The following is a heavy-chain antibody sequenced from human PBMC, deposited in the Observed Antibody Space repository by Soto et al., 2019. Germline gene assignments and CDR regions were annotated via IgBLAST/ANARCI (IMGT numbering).Heavy chain of an antibody. CDR1: GYTFTSYA. Sequence: GASVKVSCKASGYTFTSYAMHWVRQAPGQRLEWMGWINAGNGNTKYSQKFQGRVTITRDTSASTAYMELSSLRSEDTAVYYCARDGQQLATRTRESYYYYYGMDVWGQGTTVTVSS. J-gene: IGHJ6*02. D-gene: IGHD6-13*01. CDR2: INAGNGNT. V-gene: IGHV1-3*01. CDR3: ARDGQQLATRTRESYYYYYGMDV.